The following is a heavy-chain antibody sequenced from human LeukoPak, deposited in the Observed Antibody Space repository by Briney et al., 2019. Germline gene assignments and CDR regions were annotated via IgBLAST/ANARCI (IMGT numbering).Heavy chain of an antibody. CDR1: GYTFTSYA. D-gene: IGHD3-22*01. CDR3: AREFKPPGMSMIADFYGMDV. CDR2: ISGYNGKT. V-gene: IGHV1-18*01. Sequence: GASVKVSCKASGYTFTSYAISWARQAPGQGLEWMGWISGYNGKTNYAQKFQGRVAMTTDTSTSTAYMELRSLRSDDTAVYFCAREFKPPGMSMIADFYGMDVWGQGTTVTVSS. J-gene: IGHJ6*02.